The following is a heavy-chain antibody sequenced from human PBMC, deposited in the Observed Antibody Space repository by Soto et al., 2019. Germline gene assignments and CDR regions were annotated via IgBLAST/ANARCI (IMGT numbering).Heavy chain of an antibody. CDR1: GFTFINYW. J-gene: IGHJ4*02. Sequence: GESLKISCHGSGFTFINYWIGWVRQRPWKGLEWMGIIYPGDSDTRYGPSLQGQVTISADSSINTAYLQWSSLKASDTAVYYCTRRPRYHYDSSGYSSPFDYWGRGTLVTVSS. D-gene: IGHD3-22*01. CDR2: IYPGDSDT. V-gene: IGHV5-51*01. CDR3: TRRPRYHYDSSGYSSPFDY.